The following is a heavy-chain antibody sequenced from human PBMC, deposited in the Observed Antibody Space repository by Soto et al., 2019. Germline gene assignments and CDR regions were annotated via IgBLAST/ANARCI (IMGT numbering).Heavy chain of an antibody. J-gene: IGHJ5*02. CDR3: ARMVGALGHGFDP. CDR2: ISVYNGNT. V-gene: IGHV1-18*01. Sequence: QVPLVQSGAEMKKPGASVKVSCKASGYTFTSYGISWVRQAPGQGLEWLVRISVYNGNTNYAQKLQGRVTMTTDTSTSTAYMELRSMRSDDTAVYYCARMVGALGHGFDPWGQGTLVTVSS. D-gene: IGHD1-26*01. CDR1: GYTFTSYG.